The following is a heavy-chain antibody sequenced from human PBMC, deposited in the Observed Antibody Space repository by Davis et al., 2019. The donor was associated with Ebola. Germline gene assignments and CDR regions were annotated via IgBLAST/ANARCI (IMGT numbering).Heavy chain of an antibody. D-gene: IGHD6-19*01. CDR2: IIPILGIA. V-gene: IGHV1-69*04. J-gene: IGHJ5*02. CDR3: ARDSEEQWVGHLGWFDP. Sequence: AASVKVSCKASGGTFSSYTISWVRQAPGQGLEWMGRIIPILGIANYAQKFQGRVTITADKSTSTAYMELSSLRSEDTAVYYCARDSEEQWVGHLGWFDPWGQGTLVTVSS. CDR1: GGTFSSYT.